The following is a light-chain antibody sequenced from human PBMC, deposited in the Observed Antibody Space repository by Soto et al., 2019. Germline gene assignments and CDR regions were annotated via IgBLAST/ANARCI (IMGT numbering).Light chain of an antibody. CDR1: NIGSKS. CDR2: DDS. Sequence: SYELTQPPSLSLAPGQTATITCGGNNIGSKSVHWYQHKPGQAPVLVVYDDSDRPSGIPERFPGSNSGNTAALTISRVEAGDEADYYCQVWDGSSDHEEWVFGGGTKLTVL. CDR3: QVWDGSSDHEEWV. J-gene: IGLJ3*02. V-gene: IGLV3-21*02.